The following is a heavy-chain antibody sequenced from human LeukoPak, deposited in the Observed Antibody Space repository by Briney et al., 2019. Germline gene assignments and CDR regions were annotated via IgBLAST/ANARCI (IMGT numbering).Heavy chain of an antibody. J-gene: IGHJ5*02. V-gene: IGHV4-4*02. D-gene: IGHD3-9*01. CDR3: ARDLYYDILTGYGDWFDP. CDR1: GGSISSSNW. Sequence: PSGTLSLTCAVSGGSISSSNWWSWVRQPPGKGLEWIGEIYHSGSTNYNPSLKSRVTISVDKSKNQFSLKLSSVTAADTAVYYCARDLYYDILTGYGDWFDPWAREPWSPSPQ. CDR2: IYHSGST.